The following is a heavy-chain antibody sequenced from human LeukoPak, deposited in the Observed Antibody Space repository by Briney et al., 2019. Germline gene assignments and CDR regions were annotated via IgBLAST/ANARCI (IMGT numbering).Heavy chain of an antibody. CDR1: GYTFTSYD. J-gene: IGHJ5*02. D-gene: IGHD1-1*01. CDR3: ARLNRYNWNDGEVGWFDP. CDR2: MNPNSGNT. Sequence: ASVKVSCKASGYTFTSYDINWVRQATGQGLEWMGRMNPNSGNTGYAQKFQGRVTITRNTSISTAYMELSSLRSEDTAVYYCARLNRYNWNDGEVGWFDPWGQGTLVTVSS. V-gene: IGHV1-8*03.